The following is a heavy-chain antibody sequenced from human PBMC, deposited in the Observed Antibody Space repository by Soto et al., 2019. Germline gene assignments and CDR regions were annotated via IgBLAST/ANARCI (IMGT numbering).Heavy chain of an antibody. Sequence: QVQLQESGPGLVKPSGTLSLTCAVSSGSISSSNWWSWVRQPPGKGLEWIGEIYHSGNTNYHPSLQSRVTISVDQSKNQYSLKLSSVTAADTAVYYCARGSCSSTSCYHFDYWGQGTLVTVSS. CDR3: ARGSCSSTSCYHFDY. J-gene: IGHJ4*02. D-gene: IGHD2-2*01. V-gene: IGHV4-4*02. CDR2: IYHSGNT. CDR1: SGSISSSNW.